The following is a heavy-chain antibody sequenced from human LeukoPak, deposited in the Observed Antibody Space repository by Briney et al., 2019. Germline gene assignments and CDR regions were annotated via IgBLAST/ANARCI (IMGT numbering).Heavy chain of an antibody. CDR2: ISGSGGST. D-gene: IGHD6-13*01. CDR3: AKKEGSSWAHLDY. CDR1: GFTFSTYA. Sequence: GGSLRLSCAASGFTFSTYAMTWVRQAPGKGLDWVSVISGSGGSTYYADSVKGRFTISRDNSKDTLYLQMNSLRAEDTAVYYCAKKEGSSWAHLDYWGQGTLVTVSS. V-gene: IGHV3-23*01. J-gene: IGHJ4*02.